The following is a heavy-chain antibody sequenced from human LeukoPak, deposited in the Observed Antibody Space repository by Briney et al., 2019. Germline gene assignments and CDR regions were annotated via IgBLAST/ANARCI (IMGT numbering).Heavy chain of an antibody. CDR3: ARLLYSTYDYMDV. CDR1: GDSVSSNSAA. V-gene: IGHV6-1*01. J-gene: IGHJ6*03. D-gene: IGHD3-16*01. Sequence: SQTLSLTCAISGDSVSSNSAAWDWIRQSPSRGLEWLGRTYYRSKWYNDYAVSLKSRITINPDTSKNQFSLHLNSVTPEDTAVYYCARLLYSTYDYMDVWGKGTTVTVSS. CDR2: TYYRSKWYN.